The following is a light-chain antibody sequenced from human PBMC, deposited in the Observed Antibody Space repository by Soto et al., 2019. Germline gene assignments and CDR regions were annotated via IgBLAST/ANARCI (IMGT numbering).Light chain of an antibody. Sequence: GDRVTITCRASQDIRNDLGWYQQKPGKAPKLLIYGTSNLQSGVPSRFSGSGSGTDFTLTISSLQPEDFAIYPCLQDYIFPYALGQGTKVDIK. J-gene: IGKJ2*01. CDR2: GTS. CDR1: QDIRND. V-gene: IGKV1-6*01. CDR3: LQDYIFPYA.